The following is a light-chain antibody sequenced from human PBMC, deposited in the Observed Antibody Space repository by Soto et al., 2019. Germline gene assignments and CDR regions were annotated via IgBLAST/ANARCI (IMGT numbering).Light chain of an antibody. J-gene: IGLJ3*02. CDR1: SSDVGGYNY. CDR2: EVS. CDR3: SSYTSSSTLV. Sequence: QSALTQPASVSGSPGQSITISCTGTSSDVGGYNYVSWYQQHPGKAPQLMIYEVSNRPSGVSNRFSGPKSGNTASLTISGLQAEDEADYYCSSYTSSSTLVFGGGTKLTVL. V-gene: IGLV2-14*01.